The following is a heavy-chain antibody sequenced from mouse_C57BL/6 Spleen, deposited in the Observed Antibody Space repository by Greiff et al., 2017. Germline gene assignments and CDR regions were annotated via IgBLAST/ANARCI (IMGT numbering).Heavy chain of an antibody. CDR1: GYTFTSYW. CDR2: IYPGSGST. Sequence: QVQLQQPGAELVKPGASVQMSCKASGYTFTSYWITWVKQRPGQGLEWIGDIYPGSGSTNYNEKFKSKAPLTVDTSSSTAYMQISSLTSEDAAVYYCARSGYDGYPSVAYWGQGTLVTVSA. V-gene: IGHV1-55*01. J-gene: IGHJ3*01. CDR3: ARSGYDGYPSVAY. D-gene: IGHD2-3*01.